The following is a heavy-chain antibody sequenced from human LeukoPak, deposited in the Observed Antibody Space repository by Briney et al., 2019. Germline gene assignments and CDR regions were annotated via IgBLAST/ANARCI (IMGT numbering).Heavy chain of an antibody. CDR3: AKSGSRDWDSLEY. V-gene: IGHV3-23*01. CDR1: GFTFASYA. D-gene: IGHD6-19*01. J-gene: IGHJ4*02. Sequence: VRSLRLSCAPSGFTFASYATDWVPQAPGKGREWGSTISGDGRDTHYADSVKGRFTISSANSKNTLSLQMNSLRAEDTALYYCAKSGSRDWDSLEYWGQGTLVTASS. CDR2: ISGDGRDT.